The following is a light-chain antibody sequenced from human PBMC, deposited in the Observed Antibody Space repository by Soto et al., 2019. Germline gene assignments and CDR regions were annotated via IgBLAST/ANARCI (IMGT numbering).Light chain of an antibody. CDR3: QQAASFPIT. J-gene: IGKJ5*01. V-gene: IGKV1-12*01. Sequence: DIQMTQSPSFVSAFVGDTVTLTCRASQAISSSLAWYQQKPGKAPNLLMFDASSLQSGVPSRFSGSGSGTDFTLTISGLQPEDFGTYYCQQAASFPITFGQGTRL. CDR1: QAISSS. CDR2: DAS.